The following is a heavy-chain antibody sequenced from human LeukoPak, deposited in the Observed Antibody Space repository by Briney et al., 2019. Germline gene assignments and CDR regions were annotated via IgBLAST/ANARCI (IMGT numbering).Heavy chain of an antibody. CDR3: ARAYYDFWSGYNGGRFFDY. CDR1: GYTFTSYG. D-gene: IGHD3-3*01. CDR2: ISAYNGNT. J-gene: IGHJ4*02. Sequence: ASVKVSCKASGYTFTSYGISWVRQAPGQGLEWMGWISAYNGNTNYAQKLQGRVTMTTDTSTSTAYMELRSLRSDDTAVYYCARAYYDFWSGYNGGRFFDYWGQGTLVTVSS. V-gene: IGHV1-18*01.